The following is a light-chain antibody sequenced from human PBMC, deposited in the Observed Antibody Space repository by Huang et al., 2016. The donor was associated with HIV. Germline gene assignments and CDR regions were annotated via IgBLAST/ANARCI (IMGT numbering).Light chain of an antibody. J-gene: IGKJ3*01. Sequence: ERVMTQSPVTLSVSPGERATFSCRASQSISSNLSWYQQKPGQAPRLLIYGASTRATGIPARFSGSGSGTEFTLTISSLQSEDFAVYYCQQYNNWPFTFGPGTRVDIK. CDR1: QSISSN. CDR3: QQYNNWPFT. V-gene: IGKV3-15*01. CDR2: GAS.